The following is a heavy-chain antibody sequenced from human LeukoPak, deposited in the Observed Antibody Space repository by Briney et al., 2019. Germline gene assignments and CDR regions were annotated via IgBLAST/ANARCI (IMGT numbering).Heavy chain of an antibody. CDR3: ARDISIAGCMDV. CDR2: IYSGGST. J-gene: IGHJ6*02. D-gene: IGHD3-3*02. V-gene: IGHV3-53*01. Sequence: GGSLRLSCAASGFTVSSNYMNWVRQAPGKGLEWVSVIYSGGSTYYADSVKGRFTISRDNSKNTLYLQMNSLRAEDTAVYYCARDISIAGCMDVWGQGTTVTVSS. CDR1: GFTVSSNY.